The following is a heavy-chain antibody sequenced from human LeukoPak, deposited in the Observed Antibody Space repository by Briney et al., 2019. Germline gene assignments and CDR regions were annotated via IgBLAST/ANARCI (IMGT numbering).Heavy chain of an antibody. CDR3: TTLDYSNYVGGNY. D-gene: IGHD4-11*01. Sequence: GRSLRLSCAASGFTVSNAWMSWVRQAPGKGLEWVGRIKRKTDGGTTDYAAPVKGRFTISRGDSENTLYLQMNSLKTEDTAVYYCTTLDYSNYVGGNYWGQGTLVTVSS. CDR1: GFTVSNAW. V-gene: IGHV3-15*01. J-gene: IGHJ4*02. CDR2: IKRKTDGGTT.